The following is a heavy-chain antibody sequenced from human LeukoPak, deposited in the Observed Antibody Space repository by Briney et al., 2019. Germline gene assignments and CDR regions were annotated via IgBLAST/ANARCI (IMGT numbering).Heavy chain of an antibody. CDR2: IYYSVST. CDR3: ARDSLSAGSRFAFDI. J-gene: IGHJ3*02. Sequence: PSETLSLTCTVSGGSISSGGYYWSWIRQHPGKGLEWIGYIYYSVSTYYNPSFKSRVTISVDTSKNQFSLKLSSVTAADTAVYYCARDSLSAGSRFAFDIWGQGTMVTVSS. V-gene: IGHV4-31*03. CDR1: GGSISSGGYY. D-gene: IGHD2-2*01.